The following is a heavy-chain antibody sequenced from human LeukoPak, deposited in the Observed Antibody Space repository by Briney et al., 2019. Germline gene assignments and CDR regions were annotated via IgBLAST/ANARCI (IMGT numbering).Heavy chain of an antibody. Sequence: GGSLRLSCEASGFAFANQGMIWVRQVQGKGLDWVSAIGGSGATTYYADSVKGWFTISRDNSKNTMYLRMNSLRADDTAVYYCAKLEGSWTDHWGQGILVIVFS. J-gene: IGHJ4*02. CDR3: AKLEGSWTDH. V-gene: IGHV3-23*01. CDR2: IGGSGATT. D-gene: IGHD3/OR15-3a*01. CDR1: GFAFANQG.